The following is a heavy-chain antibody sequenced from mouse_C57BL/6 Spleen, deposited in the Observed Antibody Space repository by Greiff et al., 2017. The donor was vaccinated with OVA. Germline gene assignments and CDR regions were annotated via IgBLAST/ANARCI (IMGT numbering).Heavy chain of an antibody. J-gene: IGHJ1*03. CDR3: ARTPVYYGNYVWYFDV. CDR1: GYTFTSYW. Sequence: QVQLQQPGAELVMPGASVKLSCKASGYTFTSYWMHWVKQRPGQGLEWIGEIDPSDSYTNYNQKFKGKSTLTVDKSSSTAYMQLSSLTSEDSAVYYCARTPVYYGNYVWYFDVWGTGTTVTVSS. D-gene: IGHD2-1*01. CDR2: IDPSDSYT. V-gene: IGHV1-69*01.